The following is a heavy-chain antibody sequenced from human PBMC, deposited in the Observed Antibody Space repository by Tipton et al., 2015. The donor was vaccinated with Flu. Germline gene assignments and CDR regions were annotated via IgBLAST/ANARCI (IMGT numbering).Heavy chain of an antibody. CDR3: ARRSYSNYVSEPKIWFDP. D-gene: IGHD4-11*01. Sequence: TLSLTCTVSGYSISSDYYWGWIRQPPGKGLEWIGNIYHTGNTYYNSSLKSRVSISVDRSKNQFSLKVSSVTAADTAVYYCARRSYSNYVSEPKIWFDPWGQGTLVTVSS. CDR1: GYSISSDYY. J-gene: IGHJ5*02. V-gene: IGHV4-38-2*02. CDR2: IYHTGNT.